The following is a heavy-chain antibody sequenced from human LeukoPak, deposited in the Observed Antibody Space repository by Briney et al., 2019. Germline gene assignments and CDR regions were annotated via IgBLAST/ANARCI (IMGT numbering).Heavy chain of an antibody. CDR2: ISWNSGSI. J-gene: IGHJ4*02. CDR3: AKGGPTGSNYFDF. V-gene: IGHV3-9*01. CDR1: GFTFDDYA. Sequence: PGGSLRLSCAASGFTFDDYAMHWVRQAPGKGLEWVSGISWNSGSIGYADSVKGRFTVSRDNSKTTLYLQMNSLRADDTAVYYCAKGGPTGSNYFDFWGQGTLVTVSS. D-gene: IGHD1-26*01.